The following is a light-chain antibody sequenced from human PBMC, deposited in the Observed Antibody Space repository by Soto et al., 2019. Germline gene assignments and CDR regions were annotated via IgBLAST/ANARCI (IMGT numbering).Light chain of an antibody. V-gene: IGLV2-8*01. Sequence: QSALTQPPSASGSPGQSVTISCTGTGSDIGTYKYVSWYQQHPGQAPKLMIYEVSKRPSGVPDRFSGSKSGNTASLTVSGLQSEDEADYYCTSYAGSSNWVFGGGTKVPS. CDR3: TSYAGSSNWV. CDR1: GSDIGTYKY. J-gene: IGLJ3*02. CDR2: EVS.